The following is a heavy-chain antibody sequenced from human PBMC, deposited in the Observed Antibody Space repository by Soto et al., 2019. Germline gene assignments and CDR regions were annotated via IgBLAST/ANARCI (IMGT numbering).Heavy chain of an antibody. CDR2: MNPNSGNT. D-gene: IGHD3-3*01. J-gene: IGHJ5*02. V-gene: IGHV1-8*01. CDR1: GYTFTSYD. CDR3: ARGLRITIFGVVNFRFDP. Sequence: ASVKVSCKASGYTFTSYDINWVRQATGQGLEWMGWMNPNSGNTGYAQKFQGRVTMTRNTSISTAYMELSSLRSEDTAVYYCARGLRITIFGVVNFRFDPWGQGTLVNVSS.